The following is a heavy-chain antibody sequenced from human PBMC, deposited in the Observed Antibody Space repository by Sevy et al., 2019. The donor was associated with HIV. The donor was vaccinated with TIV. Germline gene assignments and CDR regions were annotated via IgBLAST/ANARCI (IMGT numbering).Heavy chain of an antibody. CDR2: IKQDGSEK. V-gene: IGHV3-7*01. D-gene: IGHD1-1*01. Sequence: GGSLRPSCAASGFTFSSYWMSWVRQAPGKGLEWVAKIKQDGSEKYYVDSLKGGFTISRDNGKNSLYLPMNGLRAEDTAVYYGASFAGTYDAFDIWGQGTMVTVSS. CDR3: ASFAGTYDAFDI. J-gene: IGHJ3*02. CDR1: GFTFSSYW.